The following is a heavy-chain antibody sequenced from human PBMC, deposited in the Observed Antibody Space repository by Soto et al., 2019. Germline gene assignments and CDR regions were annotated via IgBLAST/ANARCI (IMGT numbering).Heavy chain of an antibody. D-gene: IGHD6-13*01. CDR1: GGSISSCGYY. CDR3: ARVISSWEWMMGFDP. Sequence: QVQLQESGPGLVKPSQTLSLTCTVSGGSISSCGYYWSWIRQHPGKGLVWIGYINYSGSTYYNPSLKSRVTISVDTSKNQFSLKLSAVTAADTAVYYCARVISSWEWMMGFDPWGEGALVTVSS. CDR2: INYSGST. V-gene: IGHV4-31*03. J-gene: IGHJ5*02.